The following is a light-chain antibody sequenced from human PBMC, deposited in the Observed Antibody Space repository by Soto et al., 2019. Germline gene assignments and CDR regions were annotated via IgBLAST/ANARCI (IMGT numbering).Light chain of an antibody. CDR1: HTVRNNY. Sequence: EFVLTQSPGTLSLSPGERATLSCRASHTVRNNYLAWYQQKPGQAPRLLIYDASSRATGIPDRFSGGGSGTDFTLTISGLEPEDFAVYYCQHRFSWPPAFGQGTKVDIK. J-gene: IGKJ1*01. CDR3: QHRFSWPPA. CDR2: DAS. V-gene: IGKV3D-20*02.